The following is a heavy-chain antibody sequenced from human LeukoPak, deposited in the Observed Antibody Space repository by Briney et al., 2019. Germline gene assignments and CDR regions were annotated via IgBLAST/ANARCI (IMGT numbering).Heavy chain of an antibody. CDR2: ISGSDGST. J-gene: IGHJ4*02. D-gene: IGHD2-2*01. CDR3: AKVETSGGANCYALDY. V-gene: IGHV3-23*01. Sequence: GSLRLSCAASGFTFSSYAMTWVRQAPDKGLEWVLAISGSDGSTYYADSVKGRFTISRDDSQSTLYLQMNSLSAEDTAVYYCAKVETSGGANCYALDYWGQGTLVTVSS. CDR1: GFTFSSYA.